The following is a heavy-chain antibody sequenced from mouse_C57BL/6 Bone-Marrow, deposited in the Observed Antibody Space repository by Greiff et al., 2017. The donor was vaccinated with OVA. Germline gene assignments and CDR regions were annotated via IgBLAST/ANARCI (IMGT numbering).Heavy chain of an antibody. CDR2: ISSGSSTI. CDR1: GFTFSDYG. J-gene: IGHJ4*01. D-gene: IGHD2-1*01. V-gene: IGHV5-17*01. CDR3: ARKDGNYGNYAMDY. Sequence: VQLKESGGGLVKPGGSLKLSCAASGFTFSDYGMHWVRQAPEKGLEWVAYISSGSSTIYYADTVKGRFTISRDNAKNTLFLQMTSLRSEDTAMYYCARKDGNYGNYAMDYWGQGTSVTVSS.